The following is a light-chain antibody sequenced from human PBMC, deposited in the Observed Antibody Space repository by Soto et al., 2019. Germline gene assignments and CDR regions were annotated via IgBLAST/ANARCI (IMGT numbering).Light chain of an antibody. J-gene: IGKJ3*01. V-gene: IGKV1-33*01. Sequence: DIQMTQSPSSLSASVGDRVTITCQASQDINNYLTWYQQKPGKAPKLLIYDASNLERGVPSRFSGSGSGTDFTFTISSLQPDDIATYYCQQYDSHSLSFGAGTKVDIK. CDR1: QDINNY. CDR2: DAS. CDR3: QQYDSHSLS.